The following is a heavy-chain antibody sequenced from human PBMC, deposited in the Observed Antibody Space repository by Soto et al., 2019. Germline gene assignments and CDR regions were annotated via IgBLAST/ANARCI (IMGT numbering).Heavy chain of an antibody. CDR1: GGSFTSNNW. D-gene: IGHD1-7*01. J-gene: IGHJ4*02. CDR3: ASRDPGTSVDY. Sequence: PSETLSLTCAVSGGSFTSNNWWTWVRQPPGQGLEWFGEIYRIGSTNSNPSLKSRVTISLDKSEKQISLKVTSLTAADTAVYYCASRDPGTSVDYWGQGTLVTVSS. CDR2: IYRIGST. V-gene: IGHV4-4*02.